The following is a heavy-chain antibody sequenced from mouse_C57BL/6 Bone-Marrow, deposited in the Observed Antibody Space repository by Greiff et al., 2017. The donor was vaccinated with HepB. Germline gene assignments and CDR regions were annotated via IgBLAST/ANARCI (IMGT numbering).Heavy chain of an antibody. CDR3: ARGVLRLLAPYYAMDY. D-gene: IGHD1-2*01. CDR1: GYTFTDYN. Sequence: EVQLQQSGPELVKPGASVKIPCKASGYTFTDYNMDWVKQSHGKSLEWIGDINPNNGGTIYNQKFKGKATLTVDKSSSTAYMELRSLTSEDTAVYYCARGVLRLLAPYYAMDYWGQGTSVTVSS. J-gene: IGHJ4*01. V-gene: IGHV1-18*01. CDR2: INPNNGGT.